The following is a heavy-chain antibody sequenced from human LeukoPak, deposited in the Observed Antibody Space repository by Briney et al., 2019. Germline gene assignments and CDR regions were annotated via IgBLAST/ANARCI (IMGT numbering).Heavy chain of an antibody. D-gene: IGHD5-24*01. CDR1: GGSISSYY. V-gene: IGHV4-4*07. CDR2: IYTSGST. CDR3: ARVEVGGRWLQPGYFDY. Sequence: SETLSLTCTVSGGSISSYYWSWIRQPAGKGLEWIGRIYTSGSTNYNPSLKSRVAMSVDTSKNQFSLKLSSVTAADTAVYYCARVEVGGRWLQPGYFDYWGRGTLVTVSS. J-gene: IGHJ4*02.